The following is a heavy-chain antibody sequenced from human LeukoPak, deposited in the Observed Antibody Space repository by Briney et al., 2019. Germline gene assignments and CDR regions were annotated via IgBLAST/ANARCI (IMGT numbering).Heavy chain of an antibody. CDR2: IIPIFGIA. D-gene: IGHD2-2*01. J-gene: IGHJ5*02. CDR1: GGTFSSYA. V-gene: IGHV1-69*04. Sequence: ASVKVSCKASGGTFSSYAISWVRQAPGQGLEWMGRIIPIFGIANYAQKFQGRVTITADKSTSTAYMELSSLRSEDTAVYYCARESCSSTSCYLGWFDPRGQGTLVTVSS. CDR3: ARESCSSTSCYLGWFDP.